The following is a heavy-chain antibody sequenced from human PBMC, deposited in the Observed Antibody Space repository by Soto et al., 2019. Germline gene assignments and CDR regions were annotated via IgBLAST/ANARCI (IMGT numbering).Heavy chain of an antibody. CDR3: ASLYYYDSSPFAFDI. Sequence: GASVKVSCKASGGTFSSYAISWVRQAPGQGLEWMGGIIPIFGTANYAQKFQGRVTITADESTSTAYMELSGLRSEDTAVYYCASLYYYDSSPFAFDIWGQGTMVTVSS. J-gene: IGHJ3*02. V-gene: IGHV1-69*13. CDR1: GGTFSSYA. CDR2: IIPIFGTA. D-gene: IGHD3-22*01.